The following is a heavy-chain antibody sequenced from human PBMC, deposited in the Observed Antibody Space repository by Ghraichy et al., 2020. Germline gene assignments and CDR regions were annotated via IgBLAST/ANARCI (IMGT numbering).Heavy chain of an antibody. CDR1: GYTFTRYA. D-gene: IGHD3-3*01. CDR2: INTNTGNP. J-gene: IGHJ4*02. V-gene: IGHV7-4-1*02. CDR3: ARGLTSPDY. Sequence: ASVKVSCKASGYTFTRYAMNWVRQAPGQGLEWMGWINTNTGNPTYAQGFTGRFVFSLDTSVSTAYVQISSLESEDTAVYYCARGLTSPDYWGQGTLVTVSS.